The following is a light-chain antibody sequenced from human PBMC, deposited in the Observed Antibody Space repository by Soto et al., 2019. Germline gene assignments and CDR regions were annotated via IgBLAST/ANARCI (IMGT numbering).Light chain of an antibody. J-gene: IGKJ5*01. V-gene: IGKV3-11*01. CDR3: QQRSNWPV. CDR1: QSVSSY. Sequence: PGERATLSCRASQSVSSYLAWYQQKPGQAPRLLIYDASNRATGIPARFSGSGSGTDFTLTISRLEPEDFAVYYCQQRSNWPVFGQGTRLEIK. CDR2: DAS.